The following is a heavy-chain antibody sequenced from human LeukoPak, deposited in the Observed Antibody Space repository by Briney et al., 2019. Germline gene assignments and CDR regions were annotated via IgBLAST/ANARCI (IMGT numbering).Heavy chain of an antibody. V-gene: IGHV4-38-2*02. CDR2: IYHSGST. CDR1: GYSISSGYY. J-gene: IGHJ4*02. Sequence: SETLSLTCTVSGYSISSGYYSGWIRQPPGKGLEWIGSIYHSGSTYYNPSLKSRVTMSVDTSKNQFSLKLSSVTAADTAVYYCARCWTKTGLFGYFDYWSQGTLVSVSS. CDR3: ARCWTKTGLFGYFDY. D-gene: IGHD1/OR15-1a*01.